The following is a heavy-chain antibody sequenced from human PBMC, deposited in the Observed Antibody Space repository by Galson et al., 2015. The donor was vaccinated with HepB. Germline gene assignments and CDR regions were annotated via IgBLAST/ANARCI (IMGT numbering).Heavy chain of an antibody. Sequence: SLRLSCAASGFTFSSYSMNWVRQAPGKGLEWVSYISSSSSTIYYADSVKGRFTISRDNAKNSLYLQMNSLRDEDTAVYYCAREAGYCSGGRCYRGYFDYWGQGTLVTVSS. J-gene: IGHJ4*02. CDR2: ISSSSSTI. V-gene: IGHV3-48*02. CDR3: AREAGYCSGGRCYRGYFDY. CDR1: GFTFSSYS. D-gene: IGHD2-15*01.